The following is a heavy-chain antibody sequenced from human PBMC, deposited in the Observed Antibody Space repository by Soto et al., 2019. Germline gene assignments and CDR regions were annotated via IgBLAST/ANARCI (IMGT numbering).Heavy chain of an antibody. CDR3: ARYPLHCSGGNCYNFYYGLDV. J-gene: IGHJ6*02. V-gene: IGHV4-59*01. D-gene: IGHD2-15*01. CDR1: GGSINNYY. Sequence: ETLSLTCTVSGGSINNYYWSWIRQAPGKGLEWIGYIYYSGSVNYNPSLKSRVTISVDTSKNQFSLKLRSVTAADTAIYYCARYPLHCSGGNCYNFYYGLDVWGQGTTVTVSS. CDR2: IYYSGSV.